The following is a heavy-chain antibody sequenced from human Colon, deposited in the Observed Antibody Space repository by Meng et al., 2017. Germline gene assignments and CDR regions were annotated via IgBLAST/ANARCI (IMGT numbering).Heavy chain of an antibody. D-gene: IGHD5-12*01. Sequence: QAQLVQSGAELKKPGASVRVSCKASGYIFPTYGFTWVRQAPGQGLEWVGWIAYNGKTNYAEKLQDRVTMTTDTSTTTAYMELRNLRSDDTAVYYCARVPVAHNWFDPWGQGTLVTAPQ. V-gene: IGHV1-18*01. CDR3: ARVPVAHNWFDP. CDR1: GYIFPTYG. CDR2: IAYNGKT. J-gene: IGHJ5*02.